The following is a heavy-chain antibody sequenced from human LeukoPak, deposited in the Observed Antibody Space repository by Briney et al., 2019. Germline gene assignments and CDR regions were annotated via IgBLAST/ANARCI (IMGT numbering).Heavy chain of an antibody. J-gene: IGHJ5*02. CDR3: AREDYYDSSGYFGWFDP. CDR1: GGSISSYY. CDR2: IYTSGST. D-gene: IGHD3-22*01. V-gene: IGHV4-4*07. Sequence: SETLSLACTVSGGSISSYYWSRIRQPAGKGLEWIGRIYTSGSTNYNPSLKSRVTMSVDTSKNQFSLKLSSVTAADTAVYYCAREDYYDSSGYFGWFDPWGQGTLVTVSS.